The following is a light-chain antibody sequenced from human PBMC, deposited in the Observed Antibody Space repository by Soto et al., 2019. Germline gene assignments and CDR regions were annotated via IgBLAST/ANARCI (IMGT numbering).Light chain of an antibody. J-gene: IGLJ1*01. CDR3: SSYTSSTLVI. Sequence: QSALTQPASVSGSPGQSITISCTGTSSDVGGYNYVSWYQQHPGKAPKLMIYDVTNRPSGVPNRFSGSKSGNTASLTISGLQADDEADYYCSSYTSSTLVIFGTGTKVTVL. V-gene: IGLV2-14*01. CDR2: DVT. CDR1: SSDVGGYNY.